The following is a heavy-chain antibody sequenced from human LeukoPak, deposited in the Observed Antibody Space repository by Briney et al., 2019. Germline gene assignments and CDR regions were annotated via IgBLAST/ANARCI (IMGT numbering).Heavy chain of an antibody. CDR3: ARLAGGSYSDY. J-gene: IGHJ4*02. CDR1: GFTSSSYA. V-gene: IGHV3-64*01. CDR2: ISYNGGST. Sequence: PGGSLRLSCAASGFTSSSYAMNWVRQAPGKGLEYVSSISYNGGSTYYANSVKGRFTISRDNSKNTLYLQMGSLRAEDMAVYYCARLAGGSYSDYWGQGTLVTVPS. D-gene: IGHD1-26*01.